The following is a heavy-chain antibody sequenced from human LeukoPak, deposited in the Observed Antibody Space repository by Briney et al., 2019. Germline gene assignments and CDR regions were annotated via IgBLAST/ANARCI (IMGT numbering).Heavy chain of an antibody. CDR3: AKDPRRIAVAGAYFDY. CDR1: GFTFSDYY. V-gene: IGHV3-9*01. D-gene: IGHD6-19*01. J-gene: IGHJ4*02. CDR2: ISWNSGSI. Sequence: PGGSLRLSCAASGFTFSDYYMSWVRQAPGKGLEWVSGISWNSGSIGYADSVKGRFTISRDNAKNSLYLQMNSLRAEDTALYYCAKDPRRIAVAGAYFDYWGQGTLVTVSS.